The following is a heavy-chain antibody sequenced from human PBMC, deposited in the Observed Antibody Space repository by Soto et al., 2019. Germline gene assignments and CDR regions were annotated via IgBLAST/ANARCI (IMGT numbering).Heavy chain of an antibody. CDR2: ISGSGGST. Sequence: EVQLLESGGGLVQPGGSLRLSCAASGFTFSSYAMSWVRQAPGKGLEWVSAISGSGGSTYYADSVKGRFTISRDNSKNTLDLQMNSLRAEDTAVYYCATGRGVNFYYGMDVWGQGTTVTVSS. CDR1: GFTFSSYA. CDR3: ATGRGVNFYYGMDV. J-gene: IGHJ6*02. V-gene: IGHV3-23*01. D-gene: IGHD3-10*01.